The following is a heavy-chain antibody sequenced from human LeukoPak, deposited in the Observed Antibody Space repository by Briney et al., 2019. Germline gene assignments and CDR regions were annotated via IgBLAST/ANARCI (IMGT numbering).Heavy chain of an antibody. V-gene: IGHV1-3*01. Sequence: ASVKVSCKASGYTFTSCAMHWVRQAPGQRLEWMGWINAGNGNTKYSQKFQGRVTITRDTSASTAYMELSSLRSEDTAVYYCARVGIVVVPAAMLDYWGQGTLVTVSS. CDR3: ARVGIVVVPAAMLDY. CDR1: GYTFTSCA. CDR2: INAGNGNT. J-gene: IGHJ4*02. D-gene: IGHD2-2*01.